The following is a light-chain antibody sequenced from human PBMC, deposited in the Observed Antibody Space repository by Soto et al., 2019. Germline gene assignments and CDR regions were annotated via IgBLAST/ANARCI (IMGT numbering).Light chain of an antibody. CDR2: DAS. V-gene: IGKV1-5*01. J-gene: IGKJ1*01. CDR3: QQYNSFWT. Sequence: IQLTQSPSTLSGSVGDRVTLTCRASQTISSWLAWYQQKPGNAPKLRIYDASSLESGVPSRLSGSGSGTEFTLTISSLQPDDFATYYCQQYNSFWTFGQGTKVDIK. CDR1: QTISSW.